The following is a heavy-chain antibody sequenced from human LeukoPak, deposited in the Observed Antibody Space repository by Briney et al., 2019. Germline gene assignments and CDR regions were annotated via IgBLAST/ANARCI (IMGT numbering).Heavy chain of an antibody. CDR1: GGSISSYY. Sequence: SETLSLTCTVSGGSISSYYWSWIRQPAGKGLEWIGRIYTSGITNYNPSLKSRVTISVDTSKNQFSLRLSSVTAADTAVYYCARQYSDILTGYHRGELYWYFDLWGRGTLVTVTS. CDR3: ARQYSDILTGYHRGELYWYFDL. J-gene: IGHJ2*01. V-gene: IGHV4-4*07. CDR2: IYTSGIT. D-gene: IGHD3-9*01.